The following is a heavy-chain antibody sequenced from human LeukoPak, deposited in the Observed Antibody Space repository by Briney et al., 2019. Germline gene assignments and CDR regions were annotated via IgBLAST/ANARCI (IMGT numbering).Heavy chain of an antibody. CDR1: GGSISGYF. D-gene: IGHD1-26*01. V-gene: IGHV4-59*08. J-gene: IGHJ6*02. CDR2: IYYNGAT. Sequence: SETLSLTCTVSGGSISGYFRSCIRQPPGKGLEWIGYIYYNGATLYSPSFRSRVTMSVDTSKSQFSLKLSSVTAADTAVYYCARHDPVGHYQRGMDVWGQGTTVTVSS. CDR3: ARHDPVGHYQRGMDV.